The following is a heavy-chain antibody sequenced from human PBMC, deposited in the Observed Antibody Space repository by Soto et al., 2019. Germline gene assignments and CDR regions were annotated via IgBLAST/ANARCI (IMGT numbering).Heavy chain of an antibody. Sequence: PGESLKISCKGSGYSFSSYWIGWVRQMPGKGLEWMGSIYPGNSETRYSPSFQGQVTISADKSISTAYPQWNSLKASDTAIYYCAKRSSSYDPRAFYYRYDPWGRGTLVTVS. CDR1: GYSFSSYW. CDR2: IYPGNSET. V-gene: IGHV5-51*01. J-gene: IGHJ5*02. D-gene: IGHD3-22*01. CDR3: AKRSSSYDPRAFYYRYDP.